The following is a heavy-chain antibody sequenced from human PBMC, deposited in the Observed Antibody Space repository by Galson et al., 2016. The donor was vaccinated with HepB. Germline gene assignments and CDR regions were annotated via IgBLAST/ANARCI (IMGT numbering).Heavy chain of an antibody. CDR3: ARDRGSAAGFDY. CDR1: GGSISGHH. CDR2: IYYSGGT. D-gene: IGHD6-25*01. V-gene: IGHV4-59*11. J-gene: IGHJ4*02. Sequence: ATLSLTCTVSGGSISGHHWSWIRQPPGKGLEWIGYIYYSGGTNYNPSLKSRVTISVDTSKNQFSLQLRSVTAADTAVYYCARDRGSAAGFDYWGQGTLVTVSS.